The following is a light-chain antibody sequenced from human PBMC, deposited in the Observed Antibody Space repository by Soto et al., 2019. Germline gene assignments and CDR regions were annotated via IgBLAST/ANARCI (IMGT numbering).Light chain of an antibody. J-gene: IGKJ4*01. CDR3: QRYGSSPLT. CDR2: GAS. Sequence: EIVLPPSPATLSLSPAQRATLSCRASQSVSSYLAWYQQKPGQAPRLLIYGASSRATGIPDRFSGSGSGTDFTLTISRLEPEDFAVYYCQRYGSSPLTFGGGTKVDIK. CDR1: QSVSSY. V-gene: IGKV3-20*01.